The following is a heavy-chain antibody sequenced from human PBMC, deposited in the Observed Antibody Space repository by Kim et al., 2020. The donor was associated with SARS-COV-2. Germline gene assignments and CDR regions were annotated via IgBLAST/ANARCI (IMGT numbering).Heavy chain of an antibody. CDR1: SDSISAYY. CDR3: ARSEGRASWQQFDY. CDR2: IFYSGST. D-gene: IGHD6-13*01. Sequence: SETLSLTCTASSDSISAYYWSWIRRLPGKGLEWIGYIFYSGSTSYNPSLKSRVTISWDTSRNQFSLDLTSVTHADTAVYYCARSEGRASWQQFDYWGQGILVTVSS. J-gene: IGHJ4*02. V-gene: IGHV4-59*01.